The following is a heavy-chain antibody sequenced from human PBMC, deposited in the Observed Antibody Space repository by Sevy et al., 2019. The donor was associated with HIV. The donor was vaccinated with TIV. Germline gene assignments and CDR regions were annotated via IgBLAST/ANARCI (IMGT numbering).Heavy chain of an antibody. J-gene: IGHJ3*02. D-gene: IGHD3-22*01. CDR1: GFTFDDYA. CDR3: ARNTYYYDTTGFGAFDI. Sequence: GGSLRLSCAASGFTFDDYAMSWVRQAPGKGLEWVSGINWSGSNTGYAYSVKGRFTISRDSAKTSLYLQMNSLRTEDTALYYCARNTYYYDTTGFGAFDIWGQGTMVTVSS. CDR2: INWSGSNT. V-gene: IGHV3-20*04.